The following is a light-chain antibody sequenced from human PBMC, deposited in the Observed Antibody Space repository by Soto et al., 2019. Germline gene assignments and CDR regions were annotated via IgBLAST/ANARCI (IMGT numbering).Light chain of an antibody. CDR2: EDN. Sequence: NFMLTQPHSVSESPGKTVTISCTRTSGSIASNYVQWYQQRPASSPTTVIYEDNQRPSGVPDRFSGSIDSSSNSASLTISGLNTEDEADYYCQSYDSSNHGVFGGGTKLTVL. CDR1: SGSIASNY. CDR3: QSYDSSNHGV. J-gene: IGLJ2*01. V-gene: IGLV6-57*01.